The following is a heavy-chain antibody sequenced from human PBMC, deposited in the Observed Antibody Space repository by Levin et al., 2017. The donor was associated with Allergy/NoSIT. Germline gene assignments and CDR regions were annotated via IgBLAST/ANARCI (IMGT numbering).Heavy chain of an antibody. CDR1: GFTFSDHY. Sequence: GESLKISCAASGFTFSDHYMDWVRQAPGKGLEWVGRTRNKVNSYTTEYAASVKGRFTISRDDSKNSLYLQMNSLKTEDTAVYYCARAGGGGGYTLDYWGQGTLVTVSS. CDR3: ARAGGGGGYTLDY. D-gene: IGHD1-26*01. CDR2: TRNKVNSYTT. V-gene: IGHV3-72*01. J-gene: IGHJ4*02.